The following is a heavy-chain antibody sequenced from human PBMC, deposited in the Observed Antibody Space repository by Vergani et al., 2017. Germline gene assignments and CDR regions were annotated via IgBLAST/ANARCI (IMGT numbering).Heavy chain of an antibody. CDR1: GFTFDDYA. J-gene: IGHJ6*03. V-gene: IGHV3-9*01. Sequence: EVQLVESGGGLVQPGRSLRLSCAASGFTFDDYAMHWVRQAPGKGLEWVSGISWNSGSIGYADSVKGRFTISRDNAKNSLYLQMNSLRAEDTAVYYCARAGRLNYYYYYMDVWGKGTTVTVSS. CDR3: ARAGRLNYYYYYMDV. D-gene: IGHD6-25*01. CDR2: ISWNSGSI.